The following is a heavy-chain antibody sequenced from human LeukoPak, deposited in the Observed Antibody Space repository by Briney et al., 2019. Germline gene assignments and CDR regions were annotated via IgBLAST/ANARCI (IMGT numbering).Heavy chain of an antibody. D-gene: IGHD6-13*01. V-gene: IGHV4-4*07. CDR1: GGSISSYY. CDR2: IYTNADT. Sequence: SETLSLTCTVSGGSISSYYWSWFRQPAGQGLEWFGRIYTNADTKYNPSLKSRVTMSVDTSKNQLSLKVRSVTAADTAVYYCARAAAAAGGQYFDYWGQGTVVTVSS. J-gene: IGHJ4*02. CDR3: ARAAAAAGGQYFDY.